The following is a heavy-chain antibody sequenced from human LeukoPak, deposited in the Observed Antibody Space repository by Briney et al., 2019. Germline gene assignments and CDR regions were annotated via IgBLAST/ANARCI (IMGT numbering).Heavy chain of an antibody. D-gene: IGHD3-10*01. CDR2: INSDGSRT. J-gene: IGHJ3*02. V-gene: IGHV3-74*01. Sequence: GGSLRLSCAASGFTFSRYWMHWVRQAPGKGLVWVSHINSDGSRTSYADSVKGRFTISRDNAKNTLYLQMNSLRAEDTAVYYCARDLVGWFGELYHTFDIWGQGTMVTVSS. CDR1: GFTFSRYW. CDR3: ARDLVGWFGELYHTFDI.